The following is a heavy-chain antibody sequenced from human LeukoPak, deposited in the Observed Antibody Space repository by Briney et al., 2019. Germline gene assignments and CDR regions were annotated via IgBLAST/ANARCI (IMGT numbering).Heavy chain of an antibody. J-gene: IGHJ4*02. CDR1: GYTFTRYD. D-gene: IGHD1-26*01. V-gene: IGHV1-8*01. CDR3: ARRYRGVGATNY. Sequence: ASVKVSCKASGYTFTRYDINWVRQATGQGLEWMGWMNPNSGNTGYAQKFQGRVTMTRNTSISTAYMELSSLRSEDTAVYYCARRYRGVGATNYWGQGTLVTVSS. CDR2: MNPNSGNT.